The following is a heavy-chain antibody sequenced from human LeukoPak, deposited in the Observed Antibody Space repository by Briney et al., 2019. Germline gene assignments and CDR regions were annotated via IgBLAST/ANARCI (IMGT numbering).Heavy chain of an antibody. CDR2: SRNKVNGYST. Sequence: GGSLRLSCVASGFTFSDHYMDWVRQAPGKGLEWVGRSRNKVNGYSTKYAAPMKSRFTISRDDSGNSVYLQMNSLKTEDTAVYYCARWRSGSCSDWGQGTLVTVSS. CDR3: ARWRSGSCSD. J-gene: IGHJ4*02. D-gene: IGHD2-15*01. CDR1: GFTFSDHY. V-gene: IGHV3-72*01.